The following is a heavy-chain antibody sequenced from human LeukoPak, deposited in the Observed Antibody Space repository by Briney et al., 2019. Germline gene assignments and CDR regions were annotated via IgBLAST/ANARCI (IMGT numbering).Heavy chain of an antibody. J-gene: IGHJ4*02. Sequence: PSETLSLTCTVSGGSISSSSYYWGWIRQPPGKGLEWIGSIYYSGSTYYNPSLKSRVTISVDTSKNQFSLKLSSVTAADTAVYYCARVIAARFGYYFDYWGQGTLVTVSS. CDR2: IYYSGST. V-gene: IGHV4-39*07. CDR1: GGSISSSSYY. D-gene: IGHD6-6*01. CDR3: ARVIAARFGYYFDY.